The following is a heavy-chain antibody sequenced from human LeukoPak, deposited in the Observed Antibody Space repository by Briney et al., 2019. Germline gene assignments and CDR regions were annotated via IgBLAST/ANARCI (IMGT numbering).Heavy chain of an antibody. V-gene: IGHV1-69*04. CDR2: IIPILGIA. CDR3: AREGYCSSTSCSYFDY. D-gene: IGHD2-2*01. CDR1: GGTFSSYT. J-gene: IGHJ4*02. Sequence: SVKVSCKASGGTFSSYTISWVRQAPGQGLEWMGRIIPILGIANYAQKFQGRVTITADKSTSTAYMELSSLRSEDTAAYYCAREGYCSSTSCSYFDYWGQGTLVTVSS.